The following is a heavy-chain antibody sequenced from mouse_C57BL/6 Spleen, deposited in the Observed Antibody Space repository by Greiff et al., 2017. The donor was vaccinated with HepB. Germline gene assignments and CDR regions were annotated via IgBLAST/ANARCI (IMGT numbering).Heavy chain of an antibody. Sequence: DVQLVESGGGLVKPGGSLKLSCAASGFTFSDYGMHWVRQAPEKGLEWVAYISSGSSTIYYADTVKGRFTISRDNAKNTLFLQMTSLRSEDTAMYYCAKTTVARQGMDYWGQGTSVTVSS. CDR1: GFTFSDYG. CDR3: AKTTVARQGMDY. CDR2: ISSGSSTI. D-gene: IGHD1-1*01. V-gene: IGHV5-17*01. J-gene: IGHJ4*01.